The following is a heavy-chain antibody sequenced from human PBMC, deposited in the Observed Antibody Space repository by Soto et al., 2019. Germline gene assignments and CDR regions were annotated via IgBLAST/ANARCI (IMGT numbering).Heavy chain of an antibody. CDR1: GFTFSSYA. D-gene: IGHD4-4*01. CDR2: ISGSGGST. Sequence: PGGSLRLSCAAPGFTFSSYAMSWVRQAPGKGLEWVSAISGSGGSTYYADSVKGRFTISRDNSKNTLYLQMNSLRAEDTALYYCANFDYSKNYYYGMDFWGQGTTVTVSS. J-gene: IGHJ6*02. V-gene: IGHV3-23*01. CDR3: ANFDYSKNYYYGMDF.